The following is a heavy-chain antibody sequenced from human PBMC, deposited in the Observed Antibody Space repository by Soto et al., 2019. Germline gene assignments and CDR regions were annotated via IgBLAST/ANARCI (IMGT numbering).Heavy chain of an antibody. CDR2: INHSGST. J-gene: IGHJ4*02. CDR3: ARASIGGGWYAY. CDR1: GGSFSGYY. Sequence: PSETLSLTCAVYGGSFSGYYWSWIRQPPGKGLEWIGEINHSGSTNYNPSLKSRVTISVDTSKNQFSLKLSSVTAADTAVYYCARASIGGGWYAYWGQGTLVTVSS. V-gene: IGHV4-34*01. D-gene: IGHD6-19*01.